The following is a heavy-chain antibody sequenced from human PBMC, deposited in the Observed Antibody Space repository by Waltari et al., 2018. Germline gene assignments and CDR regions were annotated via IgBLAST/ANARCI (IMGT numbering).Heavy chain of an antibody. V-gene: IGHV4-59*01. Sequence: QVQLQESGPGLVKPSETLSLTCTVSGGSISSSYWSWIRQPPGKGLEWIGYLYYSGRNNYNPSLTSRVTIAVDTSKNQFSLKLSSVAAADTAVYDCARTYSNCFDYWGQGTLVTVSS. CDR1: GGSISSSY. CDR2: LYYSGRN. CDR3: ARTYSNCFDY. J-gene: IGHJ4*02. D-gene: IGHD4-4*01.